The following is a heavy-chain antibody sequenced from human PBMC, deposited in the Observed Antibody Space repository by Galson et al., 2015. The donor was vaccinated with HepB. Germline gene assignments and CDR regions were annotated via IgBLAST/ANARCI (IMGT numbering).Heavy chain of an antibody. CDR2: ISGNNGDT. CDR1: GYTFTGYD. CDR3: ARGGGSSARGMDV. Sequence: SVKVSCKASGYTFTGYDVSWVRQAPGQGLEWMGWISGNNGDTNYAQKLRGRVTVTTDTSTSTAYMELRSLRSDDTAVYYCARGGGSSARGMDVWGQGTTVTVSS. D-gene: IGHD1-26*01. V-gene: IGHV1-18*04. J-gene: IGHJ6*02.